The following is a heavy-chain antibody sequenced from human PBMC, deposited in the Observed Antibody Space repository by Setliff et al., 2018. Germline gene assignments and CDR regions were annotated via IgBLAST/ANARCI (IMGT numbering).Heavy chain of an antibody. CDR3: ARGGTFRYFDY. J-gene: IGHJ4*02. V-gene: IGHV4-39*01. Sequence: SETLSLTCTVSGASLSSGTYYWGWIRQPPGKGLEWIGRIYYRGDTYYNASLKGRLTIPVDTAQNQFSLRLTSVTAADTAVYYCARGGTFRYFDYWGQGTPVTVSS. CDR2: IYYRGDT. CDR1: GASLSSGTYY. D-gene: IGHD2-15*01.